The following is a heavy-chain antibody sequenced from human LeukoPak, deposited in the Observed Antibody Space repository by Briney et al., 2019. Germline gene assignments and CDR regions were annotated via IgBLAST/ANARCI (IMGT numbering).Heavy chain of an antibody. D-gene: IGHD3-3*01. CDR2: IDPNSGGT. Sequence: ASVKVSCKASGYTFTGYYMHWVRQAPGQGLEWMGWIDPNSGGTNYAQKFQGRVTMTRDTSISTAYMELSRLRSDDTAVYYCARATQYYDFWSGTYYYYYMDVWGKGTTVTVSS. CDR1: GYTFTGYY. V-gene: IGHV1-2*02. J-gene: IGHJ6*03. CDR3: ARATQYYDFWSGTYYYYYMDV.